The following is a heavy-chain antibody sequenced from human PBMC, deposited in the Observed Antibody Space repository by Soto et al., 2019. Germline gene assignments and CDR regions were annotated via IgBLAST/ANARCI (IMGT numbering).Heavy chain of an antibody. D-gene: IGHD2-8*01. CDR3: ARVALNGPGND. CDR1: GATFISNA. V-gene: IGHV1-69*13. CDR2: IIPVFGKP. J-gene: IGHJ4*02. Sequence: SVKVSXXISGATFISNALTWVRQAPGQGLEWIGGIIPVFGKPSYAQNFQGRVTITADKSADESTSTAYMELSNLRSEDTAVYYCARVALNGPGNDWAQGTLVTVSS.